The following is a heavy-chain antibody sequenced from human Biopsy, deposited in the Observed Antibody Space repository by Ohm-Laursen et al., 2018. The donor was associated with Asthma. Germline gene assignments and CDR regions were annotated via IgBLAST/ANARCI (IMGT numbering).Heavy chain of an antibody. D-gene: IGHD2-2*01. J-gene: IGHJ4*02. CDR1: GGTFNTYV. CDR2: INSVLGTT. Sequence: SVKVPCKSLGGTFNTYVIGWVRPAPEQGLEGMGGINSVLGTTTYPQKFQDRVTITADDSTSTVYMELSSLRSEDTAVYYCARKAGSCISRTCYSLDFWGQGTLVTVSS. CDR3: ARKAGSCISRTCYSLDF. V-gene: IGHV1-69*13.